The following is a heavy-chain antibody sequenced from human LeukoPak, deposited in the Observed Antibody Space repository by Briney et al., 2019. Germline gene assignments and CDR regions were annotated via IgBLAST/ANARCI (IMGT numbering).Heavy chain of an antibody. CDR3: ARFWSGEHVDY. CDR1: GDSISSGGYY. D-gene: IGHD3-3*01. J-gene: IGHJ4*02. V-gene: IGHV4-31*03. CDR2: IYFSGST. Sequence: SETLSLTCTVSGDSISSGGYYWSWIRQHPGKGLEWIGYIYFSGSTYYNPSLKSRVTLSVDTSKNQFSLKLSSVTAADTAVHYCARFWSGEHVDYWGQGTLVTVSS.